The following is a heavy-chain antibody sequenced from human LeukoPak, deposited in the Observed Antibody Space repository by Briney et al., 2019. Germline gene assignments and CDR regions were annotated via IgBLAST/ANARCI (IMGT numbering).Heavy chain of an antibody. J-gene: IGHJ4*02. V-gene: IGHV4-59*08. Sequence: SETLSLTCSVSGGSVSSYYWSWIRQSPGKGLDWIGYIHNSGRTNYNPSLKSRVTGFVDTSKNQVSLRLSSVTAADTAVYYCARHGTISSESYFDYWGQGALVTVSS. CDR2: IHNSGRT. D-gene: IGHD1-14*01. CDR3: ARHGTISSESYFDY. CDR1: GGSVSSYY.